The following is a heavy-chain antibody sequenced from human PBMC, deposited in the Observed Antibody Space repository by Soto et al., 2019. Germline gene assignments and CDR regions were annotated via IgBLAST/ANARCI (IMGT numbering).Heavy chain of an antibody. V-gene: IGHV3-23*01. CDR3: GRGSFTLVHMWFAP. CDR2: ISNSGGST. CDR1: GFTFSSYD. D-gene: IGHD3-10*01. Sequence: EVQLLESGGGLLQPGGSLRLSCAASGFTFSSYDMTWVRQAPGKGLEWVSGISNSGGSTYYADSVKGRFTISRDNSKNPLDLQMNSLRAEDTAVYYCGRGSFTLVHMWFAPRGQGPLVPVSS. J-gene: IGHJ5*02.